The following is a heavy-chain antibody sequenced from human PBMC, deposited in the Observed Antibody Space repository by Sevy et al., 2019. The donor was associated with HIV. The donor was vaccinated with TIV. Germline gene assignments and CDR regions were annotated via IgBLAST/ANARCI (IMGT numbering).Heavy chain of an antibody. V-gene: IGHV4-4*07. J-gene: IGHJ6*02. D-gene: IGHD6-13*01. CDR2: IYTSGST. Sequence: QSQTLSLTCTVSGGSISSYYWSWIRQPAGKGLEWIGRIYTSGSTNYNPSLKSRVTMSVDTSKNQFSLKLSSVTAADTAVYYCAREQGIAAAGLYYYYGMDVWGQGTTVTVSS. CDR1: GGSISSYY. CDR3: AREQGIAAAGLYYYYGMDV.